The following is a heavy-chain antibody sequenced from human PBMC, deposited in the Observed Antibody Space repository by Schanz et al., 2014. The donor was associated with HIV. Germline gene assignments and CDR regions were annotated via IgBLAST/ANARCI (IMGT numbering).Heavy chain of an antibody. Sequence: QVRLQQWGAGLLKPSETLSLTCAVYGGSFSGPYWSWIRQPPGKGLEWIGQINHNENTNYNPSLKSRVTISLDTSKTQFSLKLISVTAADTAVYYCARDNDPYYYDSSGYYDRLFDYWGQGTLVTVSS. CDR3: ARDNDPYYYDSSGYYDRLFDY. CDR1: GGSFSGPY. V-gene: IGHV4-34*02. CDR2: INHNENT. J-gene: IGHJ4*02. D-gene: IGHD3-22*01.